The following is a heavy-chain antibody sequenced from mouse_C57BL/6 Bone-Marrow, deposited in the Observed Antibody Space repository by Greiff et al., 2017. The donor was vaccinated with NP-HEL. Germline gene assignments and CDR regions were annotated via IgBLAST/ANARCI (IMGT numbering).Heavy chain of an antibody. CDR1: GYSFTSYY. Sequence: QVTLKESGPELVKPGASVKISCKASGYSFTSYYIHWVKQRPGQGLEWIGWIYPGSGNTKYNEKFKGKATLTADTSSSTAYMQLSSLTSEDSAVYYCARDYSNYGYAMDYWGQGTSVTVSS. J-gene: IGHJ4*01. CDR2: IYPGSGNT. CDR3: ARDYSNYGYAMDY. V-gene: IGHV1-66*01. D-gene: IGHD2-5*01.